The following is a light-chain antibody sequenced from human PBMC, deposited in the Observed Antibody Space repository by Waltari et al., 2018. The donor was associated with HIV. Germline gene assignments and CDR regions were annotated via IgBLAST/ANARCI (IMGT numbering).Light chain of an antibody. CDR2: DNN. Sequence: QSLLPQPPSVSAAPGQRVTISCSGSRSNLGTTYVPWYQHLPGAAPKLLIYDNNNRPSGIPDRFSGSKSGTSATLVITGLQTGDEADYYCGTWDSSLSAVFGGGTKLTVL. V-gene: IGLV1-51*01. CDR1: RSNLGTTY. J-gene: IGLJ3*02. CDR3: GTWDSSLSAV.